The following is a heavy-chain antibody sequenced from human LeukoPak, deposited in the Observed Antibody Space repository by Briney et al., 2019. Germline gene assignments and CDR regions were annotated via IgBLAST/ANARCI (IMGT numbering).Heavy chain of an antibody. J-gene: IGHJ5*02. V-gene: IGHV4-61*02. CDR2: IYTSGST. CDR3: AGVWFGELSSWFDP. D-gene: IGHD3-10*01. Sequence: KPSETLSLTCTVSGGSISSGSYYWSWIRQPAGKGLEWIGRIYTSGSTNYNPSLKSRVTISVDTSKNQISLKLSPVTAADTAVYYCAGVWFGELSSWFDPWGQGTLVTVSS. CDR1: GGSISSGSYY.